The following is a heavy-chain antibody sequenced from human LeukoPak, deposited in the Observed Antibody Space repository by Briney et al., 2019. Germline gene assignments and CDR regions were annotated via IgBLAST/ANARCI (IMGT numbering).Heavy chain of an antibody. CDR2: IWYDGSNK. CDR1: GFTFRGYG. D-gene: IGHD6-13*01. CDR3: ARDLSFVHSSSWYRRYYYGMDV. J-gene: IGHJ6*02. Sequence: GGSLRLSCAASGFTFRGYGMHWVRQAPGKGLEWVAVIWYDGSNKYYADSVKGRFTISRDNAKNSLYLQMNSLRAEDMAVYYCARDLSFVHSSSWYRRYYYGMDVWGQGTTVTVSS. V-gene: IGHV3-33*01.